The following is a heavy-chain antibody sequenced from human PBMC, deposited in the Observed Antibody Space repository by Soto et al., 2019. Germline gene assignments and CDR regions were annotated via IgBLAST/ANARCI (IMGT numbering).Heavy chain of an antibody. CDR1: GGSIYTYS. D-gene: IGHD1-26*01. Sequence: SETLSLTCTVSGGSIYTYSWTWLRQPAGKGLEWIGHIYSSESANYNPSLKSRVSMSVDTSKNQFSLKLNSVTAADTAVYYCATIVGDNDYWGQGALVTVSS. V-gene: IGHV4-4*07. J-gene: IGHJ4*02. CDR3: ATIVGDNDY. CDR2: IYSSESA.